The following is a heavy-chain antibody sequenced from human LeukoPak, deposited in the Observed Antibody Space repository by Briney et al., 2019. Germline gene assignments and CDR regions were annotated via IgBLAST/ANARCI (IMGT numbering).Heavy chain of an antibody. CDR3: TRVGYCATTSCRTAFDI. D-gene: IGHD2-2*01. CDR2: INTDGSST. Sequence: GGSLRLSCAVSGFTFSTYWMHWVRQVAGKGLAWVSRINTDGSSTSYADSVKGRFTISRDNAKNTLYLQMNSLRAEDTAVYYCTRVGYCATTSCRTAFDIWGQGTMVTVSS. CDR1: GFTFSTYW. J-gene: IGHJ3*02. V-gene: IGHV3-74*01.